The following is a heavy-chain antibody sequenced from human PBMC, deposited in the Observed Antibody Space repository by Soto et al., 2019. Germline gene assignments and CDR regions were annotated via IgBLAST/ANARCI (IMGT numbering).Heavy chain of an antibody. J-gene: IGHJ4*02. D-gene: IGHD4-17*01. Sequence: SETLSLTCSVSGGSVSDKTYYWSRIRQPPGKRLEWIGYVYYSGTTNYNPSLKSRVTISVDLSKNRFSLRLSSVTTADTALYYCARTTAVPNTLRSRYFFDYWGQGTLVTVSS. CDR2: VYYSGTT. V-gene: IGHV4-61*01. CDR3: ARTTAVPNTLRSRYFFDY. CDR1: GGSVSDKTYY.